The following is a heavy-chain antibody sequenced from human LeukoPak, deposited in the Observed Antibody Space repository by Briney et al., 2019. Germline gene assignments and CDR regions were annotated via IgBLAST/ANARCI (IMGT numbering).Heavy chain of an antibody. V-gene: IGHV3-9*01. J-gene: IGHJ5*02. CDR1: GVTFDDYA. Sequence: SLRLSCAASGVTFDDYAMHWVRQSPGTGLEWVAGLNWDSRSVAYADSVRGRFTISRDNAKNSLYLQMNSLRAEDTAVYYCARDCSSTSGCWGPWGQGTLVTVSS. D-gene: IGHD2-2*01. CDR2: LNWDSRSV. CDR3: ARDCSSTSGCWGP.